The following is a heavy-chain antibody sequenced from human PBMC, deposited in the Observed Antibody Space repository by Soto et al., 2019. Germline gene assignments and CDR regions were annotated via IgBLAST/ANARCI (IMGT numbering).Heavy chain of an antibody. D-gene: IGHD3-9*01. V-gene: IGHV4-59*01. CDR2: IPDRGTT. J-gene: IGHJ6*02. CDR3: ARDSKAWFPYQGIDV. CDR1: GGSIDYYY. Sequence: SETLSLTCTVSGGSIDYYYWSWIRQPPGKGLEWLGYIPDRGTTRYNPSLRSRVSISVDTSKNQFSLYLGSVTSADTAVYYCARDSKAWFPYQGIDVWGQGTTVTVSS.